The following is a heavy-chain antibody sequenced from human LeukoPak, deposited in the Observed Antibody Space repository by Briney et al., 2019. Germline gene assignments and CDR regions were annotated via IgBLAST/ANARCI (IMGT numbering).Heavy chain of an antibody. J-gene: IGHJ6*03. CDR3: AKWIAAAGANYYYCMDV. Sequence: GRSLRLSCAASGFTFSSYGMHWVRQAPGKGLEWVAFIRYDGSNKYYADSVKGRFTISRDNSKNTLYLQMSSLRAEDTAVYYCAKWIAAAGANYYYCMDVWGKGTTVTVCS. D-gene: IGHD6-13*01. CDR1: GFTFSSYG. V-gene: IGHV3-30*02. CDR2: IRYDGSNK.